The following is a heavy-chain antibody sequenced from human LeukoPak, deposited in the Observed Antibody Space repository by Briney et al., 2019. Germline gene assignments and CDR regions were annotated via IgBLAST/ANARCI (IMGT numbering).Heavy chain of an antibody. CDR1: GFTVRSDY. Sequence: GSLRLPCAASGFTVRSDYLSWVRQAPGKGLEWVSAIIVSGGSTYYADSVKGRFTISRDNSKNTLYLQMNSLRAEDTAVYYCANAFNYAFTNLDAFDIWGQGTMVTVSS. J-gene: IGHJ3*02. V-gene: IGHV3-23*01. CDR2: IIVSGGST. D-gene: IGHD4-11*01. CDR3: ANAFNYAFTNLDAFDI.